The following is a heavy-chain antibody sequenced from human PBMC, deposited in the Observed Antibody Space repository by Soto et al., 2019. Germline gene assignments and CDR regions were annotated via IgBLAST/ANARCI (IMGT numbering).Heavy chain of an antibody. CDR2: INSDGSST. V-gene: IGHV3-74*01. CDR1: GFTFSSYW. Sequence: GGSLRLSCAASGFTFSSYWIHWVRQAPGKGLVWVSRINSDGSSTTYADSVKGRFTISRDNAKNTLYLQMTSLRAEDTAVYYCARVSREVVPDAIDYWGQGTLVTVSS. CDR3: ARVSREVVPDAIDY. D-gene: IGHD2-2*01. J-gene: IGHJ4*02.